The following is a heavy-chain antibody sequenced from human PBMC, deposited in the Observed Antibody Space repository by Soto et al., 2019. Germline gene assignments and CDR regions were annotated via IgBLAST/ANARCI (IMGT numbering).Heavy chain of an antibody. J-gene: IGHJ6*02. V-gene: IGHV3-33*01. CDR3: ARDSHGIALVPIAPPSYNGMDV. D-gene: IGHD2-21*01. Sequence: PGGSLRLSCAAAGFTFSNYGMHWVRQAPGKGLEWVAVIWYDGSNKYYADSVKGRFTISRDNSKNTLYLQMNSLRADDTAVYYCARDSHGIALVPIAPPSYNGMDVWGQGTTVTVSS. CDR1: GFTFSNYG. CDR2: IWYDGSNK.